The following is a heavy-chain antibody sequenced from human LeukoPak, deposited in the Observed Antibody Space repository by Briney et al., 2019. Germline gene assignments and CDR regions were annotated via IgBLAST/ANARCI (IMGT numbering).Heavy chain of an antibody. CDR1: GGSISSYY. CDR3: ARGPISSGWPDY. J-gene: IGHJ4*02. CDR2: IYYSGST. Sequence: SETLSLTCTVSGGSISSYYWSWIRQPPGKGLEWIGYIYYSGSTNYNPSLKSRVTISVDTSKNQFSLKLSSVTAADTAVYYCARGPISSGWPDYWGQGTLVTVSS. D-gene: IGHD6-19*01. V-gene: IGHV4-59*01.